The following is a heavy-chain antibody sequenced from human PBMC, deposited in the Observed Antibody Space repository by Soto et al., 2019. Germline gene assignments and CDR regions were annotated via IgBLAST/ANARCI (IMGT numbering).Heavy chain of an antibody. J-gene: IGHJ4*02. D-gene: IGHD4-17*01. V-gene: IGHV1-46*02. Sequence: QVHLVQSGAEVKKPGASVKLSCEASGFTFNSPDSSFFHWVRQAPGQALEWMGFINPSASNTDFAQKFQGRVALTADTSTSTVYLELSSLTSEDTAIYYCARASATVTSLFDDWGQGTLVIVSS. CDR1: GFTFNSPDSSF. CDR2: INPSASNT. CDR3: ARASATVTSLFDD.